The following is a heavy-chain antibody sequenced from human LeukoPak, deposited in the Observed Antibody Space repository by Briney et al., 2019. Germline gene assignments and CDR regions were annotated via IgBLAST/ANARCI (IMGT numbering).Heavy chain of an antibody. CDR2: ISWNSGSI. Sequence: GGSLRLSCAASGFTFDDYAMHWVRQAPGKGLEWVSGISWNSGSIGYADSVKGRFTISRDNAKNSLYLQMNSLRAEDTALYYCAKDRYSSSWYYFNSWGQGALVTVSS. J-gene: IGHJ4*02. CDR3: AKDRYSSSWYYFNS. D-gene: IGHD6-13*01. CDR1: GFTFDDYA. V-gene: IGHV3-9*01.